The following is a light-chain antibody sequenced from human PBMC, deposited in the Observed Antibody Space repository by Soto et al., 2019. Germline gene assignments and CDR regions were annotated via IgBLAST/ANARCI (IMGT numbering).Light chain of an antibody. CDR1: QSVRSD. V-gene: IGKV3-15*01. Sequence: EVVMTQSPATLSLSPGERATLSCRASQSVRSDLAWYQQKPGQAPRLLIYGASTRATDIPARFSGGGSGTEFTLTISNLQSEDFGIYYCQQYNDWPPITFGPGTKVDIK. CDR3: QQYNDWPPIT. CDR2: GAS. J-gene: IGKJ3*01.